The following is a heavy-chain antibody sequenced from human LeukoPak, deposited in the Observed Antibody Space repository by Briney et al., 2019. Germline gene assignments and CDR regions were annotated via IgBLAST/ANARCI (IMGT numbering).Heavy chain of an antibody. CDR3: ASRDIYYYGMDV. V-gene: IGHV4-61*05. Sequence: SETLSLTCTVSGGSISSSSYYWSWIRQPPGKGLEWIGYIYYSGSTNYNPSLKSRVTISVDTSKNQFSLKLSSVTAADTAVYYCASRDIYYYGMDVWGQGTTVTVSS. D-gene: IGHD2-15*01. CDR1: GGSISSSSYY. J-gene: IGHJ6*02. CDR2: IYYSGST.